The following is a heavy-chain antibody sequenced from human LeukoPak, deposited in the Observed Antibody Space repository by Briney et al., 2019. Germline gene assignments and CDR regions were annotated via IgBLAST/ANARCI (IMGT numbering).Heavy chain of an antibody. Sequence: SGTLSLTCTVSGGSISSGGYYWSWIRQHPGKGLEWIGYIYYSGSTYYNPSLKSRVTISVDTSKNQFSLKLSSVTAADTAVYYCARGGGDGYNFDYWGQGTLVTVSS. CDR3: ARGGGDGYNFDY. J-gene: IGHJ4*02. CDR1: GGSISSGGYY. CDR2: IYYSGST. D-gene: IGHD2-21*01. V-gene: IGHV4-31*03.